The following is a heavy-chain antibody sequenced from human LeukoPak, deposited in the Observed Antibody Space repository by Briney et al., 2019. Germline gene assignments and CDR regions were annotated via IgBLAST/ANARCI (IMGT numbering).Heavy chain of an antibody. D-gene: IGHD2-2*01. CDR3: AKCLNVVVPAAPLDI. CDR2: IYSGGST. J-gene: IGHJ3*02. CDR1: GFTVSSNY. Sequence: GGSLRLSCAASGFTVSSNYMSWVRQAPGKGLEWVSVIYSGGSTYYADSVKGRFTISRDNSKNTLYLQMNSLRAEDTAVYYCAKCLNVVVPAAPLDIWGQGTMVTVSS. V-gene: IGHV3-53*01.